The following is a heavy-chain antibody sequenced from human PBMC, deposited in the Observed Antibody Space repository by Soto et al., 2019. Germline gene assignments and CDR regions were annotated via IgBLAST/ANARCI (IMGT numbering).Heavy chain of an antibody. CDR3: ARDGYDGSGSPYPAY. D-gene: IGHD3-10*01. CDR2: IYYLGST. J-gene: IGHJ4*02. Sequence: ETLSLTCSVSGGSMSEYFWSWIRQSPGKGLEWTGYIYYLGSTDYNPSLKSRVTISVDTSKRQFSLRLTSVTAADTAVYYCARDGYDGSGSPYPAYWGPGTQVTVS. CDR1: GGSMSEYF. V-gene: IGHV4-59*01.